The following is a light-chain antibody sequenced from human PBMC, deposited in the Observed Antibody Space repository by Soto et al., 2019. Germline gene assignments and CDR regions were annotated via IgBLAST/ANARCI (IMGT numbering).Light chain of an antibody. V-gene: IGLV2-8*01. CDR3: SSYAVSNTVL. CDR2: EVN. CDR1: SSDVGGYPY. Sequence: QLVLTQPPSASGSPGQSVTISCTGTSSDVGGYPYVSWYQHHPGKAPKLMIYEVNKRPSGVPDRFSGSRSGNTASLTVSGLQAEDEGDYYCSSYAVSNTVLFGGGTKLTVL. J-gene: IGLJ2*01.